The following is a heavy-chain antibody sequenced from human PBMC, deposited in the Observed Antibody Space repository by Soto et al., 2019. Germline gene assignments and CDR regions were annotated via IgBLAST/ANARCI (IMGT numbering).Heavy chain of an antibody. J-gene: IGHJ4*02. CDR3: ARGAKYYYDSSGYYYIFHY. CDR1: GYAFTNYA. D-gene: IGHD3-22*01. CDR2: INAADGNT. Sequence: VASVKVSCKTSGYAFTNYAIHWVRQAPGQSFEWMGWINAADGNTKYSQKVLGRVTITRDTSASTACMELSSLRSEDTAVYYCARGAKYYYDSSGYYYIFHYWGQGTLVTVSS. V-gene: IGHV1-3*01.